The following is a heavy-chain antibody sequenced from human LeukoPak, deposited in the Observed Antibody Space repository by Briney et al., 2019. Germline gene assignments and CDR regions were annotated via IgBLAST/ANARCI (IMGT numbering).Heavy chain of an antibody. J-gene: IGHJ4*02. Sequence: GGSLRLSCAASGFTFDDYGMSRVRQAPGKGLEWVSGLNWNGGSTGYADSVKGRFTISRDNAKNSLYLQMNSLRAEDTAVYYCARDLVKGSGWFLKASDYWGQGTLVTVSS. V-gene: IGHV3-20*04. CDR3: ARDLVKGSGWFLKASDY. CDR1: GFTFDDYG. CDR2: LNWNGGST. D-gene: IGHD6-19*01.